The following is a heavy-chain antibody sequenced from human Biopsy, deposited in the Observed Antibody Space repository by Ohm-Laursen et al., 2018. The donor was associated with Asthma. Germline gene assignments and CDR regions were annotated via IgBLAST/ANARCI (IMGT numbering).Heavy chain of an antibody. V-gene: IGHV3-23*01. J-gene: IGHJ4*02. Sequence: SLRLSCAASGFTFRAHAMSWVRQAPGKGLEWVSTISGNSGITCYADSVKGRFTISRDNSQNTLYLHMDSLSAEDTAVYYCAKDRSGTWYGFDYWGQGTLVTVSS. CDR2: ISGNSGIT. D-gene: IGHD6-13*01. CDR3: AKDRSGTWYGFDY. CDR1: GFTFRAHA.